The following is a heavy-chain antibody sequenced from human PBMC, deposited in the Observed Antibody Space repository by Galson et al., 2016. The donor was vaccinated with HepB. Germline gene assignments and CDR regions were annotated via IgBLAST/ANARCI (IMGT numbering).Heavy chain of an antibody. V-gene: IGHV3-48*04. CDR2: ISVHYTT. CDR1: GFTFRSYS. J-gene: IGHJ4*02. CDR3: ARSVEGSFDY. Sequence: SLRLSCAASGFTFRSYSMNWVRQAPGKGLEWVSYISVHYTTYYADSVRGRFTISRDNAKNSVYLQMNSLRAEDTAVYFCARSVEGSFDYWGQGALVTVSS.